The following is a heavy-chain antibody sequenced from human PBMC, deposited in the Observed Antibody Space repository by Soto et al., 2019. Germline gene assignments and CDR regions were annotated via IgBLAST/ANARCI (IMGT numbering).Heavy chain of an antibody. CDR3: AKGLMQRGESSSLYYYYGMDV. J-gene: IGHJ6*02. D-gene: IGHD6-6*01. Sequence: GSLRLSCAASGFTFSSYGMHWVRQAPGKGLEWVAVISYDGSNKYYADSVKGRFTISRDNSKNTLYLQMNSLRAEDTAVYYCAKGLMQRGESSSLYYYYGMDVWGQGNMVTV. CDR2: ISYDGSNK. V-gene: IGHV3-30*18. CDR1: GFTFSSYG.